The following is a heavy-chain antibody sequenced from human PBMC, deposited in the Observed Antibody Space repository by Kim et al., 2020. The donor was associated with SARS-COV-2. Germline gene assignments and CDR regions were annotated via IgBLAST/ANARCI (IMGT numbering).Heavy chain of an antibody. CDR3: AKVGFGYSYGNGLDV. D-gene: IGHD5-12*01. CDR2: MSHDGSGE. J-gene: IGHJ6*02. V-gene: IGHV3-33*05. Sequence: GGSLRLSCAASGFVFSEYSMHWVRQAPGKGLEWVAVMSHDGSGEHYGDSVKGRFSISRDNSKNTLFLQMNSLRVEDTAIYYCAKVGFGYSYGNGLDVWGHGTTVTASS. CDR1: GFVFSEYS.